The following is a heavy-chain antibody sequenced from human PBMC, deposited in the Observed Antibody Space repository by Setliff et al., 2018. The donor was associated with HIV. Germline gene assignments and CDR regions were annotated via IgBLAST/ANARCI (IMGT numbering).Heavy chain of an antibody. CDR1: GFILSNYW. Sequence: PGGSLRLSCAASGFILSNYWMSWVRQAPGKGLEWVANIKQDESEKYYVDSVKGRFTISRDNAKNSLYLQMNSLRAEDTDVYYCARLVGDCSAGRCYGSDRVLDYWGQGTLVTVSS. CDR3: ARLVGDCSAGRCYGSDRVLDY. V-gene: IGHV3-7*03. D-gene: IGHD2-15*01. CDR2: IKQDESEK. J-gene: IGHJ4*02.